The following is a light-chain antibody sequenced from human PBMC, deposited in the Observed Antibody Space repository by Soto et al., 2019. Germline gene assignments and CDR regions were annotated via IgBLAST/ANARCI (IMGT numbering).Light chain of an antibody. Sequence: EIVLTQSPGTLSLSPGERATLSCRASQSVSSSYLARYQQKPGQAPRLLIYGASSRATGIPDRFSGSGYGTDFTHTISRLETEDFAVYYCHQYGSSPYTFGQGTKLEIK. CDR3: HQYGSSPYT. CDR1: QSVSSSY. V-gene: IGKV3-20*01. J-gene: IGKJ2*01. CDR2: GAS.